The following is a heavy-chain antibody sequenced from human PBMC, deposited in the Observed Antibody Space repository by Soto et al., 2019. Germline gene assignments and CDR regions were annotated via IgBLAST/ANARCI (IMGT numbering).Heavy chain of an antibody. CDR3: ARDGGRYYAMDV. CDR1: GYSIGSGYY. V-gene: IGHV4-38-2*02. CDR2: IYHSGRT. J-gene: IGHJ6*02. D-gene: IGHD3-3*01. Sequence: PSETLSLTCSVSGYSIGSGYYWAWIRQTPEKGLEWIGNIYHSGRTYYNPSLNSRVTISVDTSKSQFSLKLSSVTAADTAVYYCARDGGRYYAMDVWGQGITVTVS.